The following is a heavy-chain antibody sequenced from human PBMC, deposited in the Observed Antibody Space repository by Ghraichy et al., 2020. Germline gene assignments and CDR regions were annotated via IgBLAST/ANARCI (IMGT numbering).Heavy chain of an antibody. V-gene: IGHV3-48*02. D-gene: IGHD3-10*01. CDR2: ISSTSRNI. CDR3: ARKDFYNSGTYYIPFFDD. J-gene: IGHJ4*02. Sequence: GSLRLSCVASGLMFSAYPMTWVRQAPGKGLEWVSSISSTSRNIEYADSVKGRFTISRDNAKNSLYLQMDSLRDEDTALYFCARKDFYNSGTYYIPFFDDWGQGTLVTVSS. CDR1: GLMFSAYP.